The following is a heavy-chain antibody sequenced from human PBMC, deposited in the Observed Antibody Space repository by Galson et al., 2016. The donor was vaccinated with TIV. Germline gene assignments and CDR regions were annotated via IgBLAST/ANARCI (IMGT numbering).Heavy chain of an antibody. CDR3: ATAIAAAGTFDH. J-gene: IGHJ4*02. CDR1: GFSLSVYY. CDR2: ISSAGSYI. D-gene: IGHD6-13*01. V-gene: IGHV3-11*01. Sequence: SLRLSCAASGFSLSVYYMNWVRQAPGKGLEWISYISSAGSYIDYAASVKGRFTISRDNAKNSLYLQMNSLRAEDTAIYYCATAIAAAGTFDHWGQGTLVTVSS.